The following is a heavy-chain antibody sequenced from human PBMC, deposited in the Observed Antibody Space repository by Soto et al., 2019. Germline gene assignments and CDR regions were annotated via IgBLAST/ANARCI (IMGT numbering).Heavy chain of an antibody. V-gene: IGHV3-23*01. CDR3: AKDPPRYCSGGSCYVP. D-gene: IGHD2-15*01. Sequence: MSWVRQAPGKGLEWVSAISGSGGSTYYADSVKGRFTISRDNSKNTLYLQMNSLRAEDTAVYYCAKDPPRYCSGGSCYVPWGQGTLVTVSS. J-gene: IGHJ5*02. CDR2: ISGSGGST.